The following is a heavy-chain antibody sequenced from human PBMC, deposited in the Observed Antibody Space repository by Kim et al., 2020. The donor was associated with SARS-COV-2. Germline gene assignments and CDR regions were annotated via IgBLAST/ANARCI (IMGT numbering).Heavy chain of an antibody. Sequence: SETLSLTCSVSGGSITNYYWNWIRQPPGKALEWIGCFSYTGRADYNPSLANRVSISAETSKNQLSLKLNSVAAADTAVYYCARSPGTFHGRVLGDWGQGVLVTVAS. V-gene: IGHV4-59*01. D-gene: IGHD3-10*01. J-gene: IGHJ4*02. CDR3: ARSPGTFHGRVLGD. CDR2: FSYTGRA. CDR1: GGSITNYY.